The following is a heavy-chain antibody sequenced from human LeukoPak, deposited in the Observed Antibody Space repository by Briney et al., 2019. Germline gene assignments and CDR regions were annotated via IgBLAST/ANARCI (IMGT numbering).Heavy chain of an antibody. D-gene: IGHD3-10*01. J-gene: IGHJ4*02. CDR2: INHSGST. CDR3: ARLRITMVRGVDRGVYFDY. CDR1: GGSISTYY. V-gene: IGHV4-34*01. Sequence: SETLSLTCTVSGGSISTYYWSWIRQPPGKGLEWIGEINHSGSTNYNPSLKSRVTISVDTSKNQFSLKLSSVTAADTAVYYCARLRITMVRGVDRGVYFDYWGQGTLVTVSS.